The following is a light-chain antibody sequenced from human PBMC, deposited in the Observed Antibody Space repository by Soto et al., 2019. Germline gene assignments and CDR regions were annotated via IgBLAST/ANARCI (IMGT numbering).Light chain of an antibody. V-gene: IGKV3D-15*01. CDR2: GAS. CDR3: PQYNNGPPGT. J-gene: IGKJ1*01. CDR1: QSLSGN. Sequence: EIVLTQSPGTLSLSPGETATLSCKASQSLSGNLAWYQQKPGQAPRLLIYGASSRATGIPDRFSGSGSGTDFTLTISSLQSEDFAIYYCPQYNNGPPGTFGQGTKV.